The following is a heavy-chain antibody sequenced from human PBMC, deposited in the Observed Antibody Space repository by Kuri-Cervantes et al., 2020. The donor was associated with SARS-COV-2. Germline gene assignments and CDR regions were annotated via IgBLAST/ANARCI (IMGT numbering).Heavy chain of an antibody. Sequence: GGSLRLSCVASGFTFSSNSMNWVRQAPGKGLEWVSYICGSGFSIYYADSLKGRFTISRDNAKNSLYLQMNSLTAEDTAVYYCARGGRYYFDYWGQGSLVTVSS. CDR3: ARGGRYYFDY. CDR2: ICGSGFSI. D-gene: IGHD1-26*01. J-gene: IGHJ4*02. CDR1: GFTFSSNS. V-gene: IGHV3-48*01.